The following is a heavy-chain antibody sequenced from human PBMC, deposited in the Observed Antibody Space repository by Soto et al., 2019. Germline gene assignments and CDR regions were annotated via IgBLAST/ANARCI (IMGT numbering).Heavy chain of an antibody. CDR1: GFTFSDYY. D-gene: IGHD3-10*01. J-gene: IGHJ3*02. Sequence: QVQLVESGGGLVKPGGSLRLSCAASGFTFSDYYMSWIRQAPGKGLEWVSYISSSSSYTNYADSVKGRFTISRDNAKNXXYLQMNSLRAEDTAVYYCARDGGFGELRCGVAFDIWGQGTMVTVSS. CDR3: ARDGGFGELRCGVAFDI. V-gene: IGHV3-11*05. CDR2: ISSSSSYT.